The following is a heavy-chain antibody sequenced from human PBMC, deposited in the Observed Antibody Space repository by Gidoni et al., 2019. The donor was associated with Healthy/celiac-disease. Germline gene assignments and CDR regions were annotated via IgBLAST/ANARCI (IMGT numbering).Heavy chain of an antibody. CDR2: ISGSGGST. CDR1: GFTFSSYA. V-gene: IGHV3-23*01. CDR3: AKDLALDYYDSSGYYYYMDV. Sequence: EVQLLESVGGLVQPGGSLRLSCAASGFTFSSYAMSWVRQAPGKGLEWVSAISGSGGSTYYADSVKGRFTISRDNSKNTLYLQMNSLRAEDTAVYYCAKDLALDYYDSSGYYYYMDVWGKGTTVTVSS. D-gene: IGHD3-22*01. J-gene: IGHJ6*03.